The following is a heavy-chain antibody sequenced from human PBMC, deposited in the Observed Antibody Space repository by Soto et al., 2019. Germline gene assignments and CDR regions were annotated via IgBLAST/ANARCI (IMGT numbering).Heavy chain of an antibody. D-gene: IGHD3-3*01. Sequence: PGGSLRLSCAASGFTFSSYAMSWVRQAPGKGLEWVSAISGSGGSTYYADSVKGRFTTSRDNSKNTLYLQMNSLRAEDTAVYYCAKTRFGVVIIAGYYYGMDVWGQGTTVTVSS. CDR2: ISGSGGST. CDR3: AKTRFGVVIIAGYYYGMDV. J-gene: IGHJ6*02. V-gene: IGHV3-23*01. CDR1: GFTFSSYA.